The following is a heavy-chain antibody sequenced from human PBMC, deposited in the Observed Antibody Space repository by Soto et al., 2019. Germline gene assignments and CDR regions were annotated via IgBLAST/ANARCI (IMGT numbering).Heavy chain of an antibody. J-gene: IGHJ4*02. V-gene: IGHV3-33*01. D-gene: IGHD1-26*01. Sequence: GGSLRLSCAASGFTFSSYGMHWVRQAPGKGLEWVAVIWYDGSNKYYADSVKGRFTISRDNSKNTLYLQMNSLRAEDTAVYYCARGLWGQPHDYWGQGTLVTVSS. CDR1: GFTFSSYG. CDR2: IWYDGSNK. CDR3: ARGLWGQPHDY.